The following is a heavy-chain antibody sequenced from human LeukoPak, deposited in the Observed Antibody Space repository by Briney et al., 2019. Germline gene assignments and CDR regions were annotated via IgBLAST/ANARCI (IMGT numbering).Heavy chain of an antibody. CDR3: ARRKAYYYDSSGYYRPAKYYFDY. CDR1: AFTFSSYA. Sequence: GGSLRLSCAASAFTFSSYAMHWVRQAPGKGLEWVAVISYDGSNKYYADSVKGRFTISRDNSKNTLYLQMNSLRAEDTAVYYCARRKAYYYDSSGYYRPAKYYFDYWGQGTLSPSPQ. CDR2: ISYDGSNK. V-gene: IGHV3-30*04. J-gene: IGHJ4*02. D-gene: IGHD3-22*01.